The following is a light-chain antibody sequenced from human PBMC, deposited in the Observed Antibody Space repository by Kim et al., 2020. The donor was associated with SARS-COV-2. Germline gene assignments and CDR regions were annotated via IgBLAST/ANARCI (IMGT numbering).Light chain of an antibody. CDR3: ETWDSSLSAVL. V-gene: IGLV1-51*01. J-gene: IGLJ2*01. Sequence: GEKSTISCSGGSSNIGSNYVSWYQQVPGASPKLVIFDNNRRPSGIPDRFSGSKSGTSATLGITGLQTGDEADYYCETWDSSLSAVLFGGGTQLTVL. CDR1: SSNIGSNY. CDR2: DNN.